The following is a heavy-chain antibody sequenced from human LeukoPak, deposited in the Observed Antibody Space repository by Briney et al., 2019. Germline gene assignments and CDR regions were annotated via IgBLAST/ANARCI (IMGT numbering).Heavy chain of an antibody. CDR1: GYTFTSYG. V-gene: IGHV1-18*01. CDR3: ARVVDIWGVATAVNWFDP. Sequence: ASVKVSCKASGYTFTSYGISWVRQAPGQGLEWMGWISAYNGNTNYAQKLQGRVTMTTDTSTSTAYMELRSLRSDDTAVYYCARVVDIWGVATAVNWFDPWGQGTLVTVSS. D-gene: IGHD2-21*02. J-gene: IGHJ5*02. CDR2: ISAYNGNT.